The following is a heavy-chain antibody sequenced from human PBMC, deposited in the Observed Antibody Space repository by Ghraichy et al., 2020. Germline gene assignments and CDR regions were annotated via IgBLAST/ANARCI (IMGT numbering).Heavy chain of an antibody. CDR1: GASMSDGYYY. Sequence: SQTLSLTCSVSGASMSDGYYYWGWIRQSPEKGLEWMGCVSYSGSTYYDPSFQSRLTISADTSKNQFSLKLNSVTAADTAVYYCARLGEIALGRGSHMPGYVGYWGQGTLVRVSS. CDR2: VSYSGST. CDR3: ARLGEIALGRGSHMPGYVGY. V-gene: IGHV4-39*01. D-gene: IGHD3-10*01. J-gene: IGHJ4*02.